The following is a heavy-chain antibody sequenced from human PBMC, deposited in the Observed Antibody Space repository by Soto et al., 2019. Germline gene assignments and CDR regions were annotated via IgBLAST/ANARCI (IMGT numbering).Heavy chain of an antibody. CDR1: GYTFTSYG. J-gene: IGHJ6*03. Sequence: QVQLVQSGAEVKKPGASVKVSCKASGYTFTSYGISWVRQAPGQGLEWMGWISAYNGNTNYAQKLQGRVTMTTDTSTSTAYMELRSLRSDDTAVYYCARITGGYDFWSGYSAPYYYYYYMDVWGKGTTVTVSS. CDR3: ARITGGYDFWSGYSAPYYYYYYMDV. V-gene: IGHV1-18*01. D-gene: IGHD3-3*01. CDR2: ISAYNGNT.